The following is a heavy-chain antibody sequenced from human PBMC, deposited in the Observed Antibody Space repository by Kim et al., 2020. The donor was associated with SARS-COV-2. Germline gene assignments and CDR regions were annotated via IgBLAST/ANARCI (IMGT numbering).Heavy chain of an antibody. J-gene: IGHJ6*01. CDR3: ARDPSSLWSGFPYGMDV. Sequence: SETLSLTCTVSGGSISSYYWSWIRQPPGKGLEWIGYIYYSGSTNYNPSLKSRVTISVDTSKNQFSLKLSSVTAADTAVYYCARDPSSLWSGFPYGMDVWG. V-gene: IGHV4-59*01. CDR1: GGSISSYY. CDR2: IYYSGST. D-gene: IGHD3-3*01.